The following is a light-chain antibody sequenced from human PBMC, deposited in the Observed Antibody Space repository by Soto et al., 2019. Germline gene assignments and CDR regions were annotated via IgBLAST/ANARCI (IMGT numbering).Light chain of an antibody. Sequence: DIQRTQSPSSLSASVGDRVTISCRAGQSISTYLNWYQQKPGTAPRLLIYSASSVKTGVPPRFSGSGSGRDFTLTISSLRPEDIATYFCQQSYTSPPWTFGQGTKVDIK. CDR3: QQSYTSPPWT. J-gene: IGKJ1*01. CDR1: QSISTY. CDR2: SAS. V-gene: IGKV1-39*01.